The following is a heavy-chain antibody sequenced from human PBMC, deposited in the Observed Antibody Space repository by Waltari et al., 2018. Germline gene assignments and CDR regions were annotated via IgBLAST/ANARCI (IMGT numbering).Heavy chain of an antibody. CDR2: ITWDGVST. CDR1: GFTFGEYT. D-gene: IGHD3-16*01. J-gene: IGHJ4*02. CDR3: AKDRGGSYLPDY. V-gene: IGHV3-43*01. Sequence: EVQLVESGGVVVQRGGSLRLYCAASGFTFGEYTIHWVRQSPGKGLEWVSLITWDGVSTYYADSVKGRFAISRDNSKNSLYLQMNSLRTEDTALYYCAKDRGGSYLPDYWGQGTLVTVSS.